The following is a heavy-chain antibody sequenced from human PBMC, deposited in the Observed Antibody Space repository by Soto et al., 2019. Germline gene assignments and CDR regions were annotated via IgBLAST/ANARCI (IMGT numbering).Heavy chain of an antibody. CDR2: IWHTGRP. CDR3: VRDSRTGCSSINCYMH. D-gene: IGHD2-15*01. J-gene: IGHJ4*02. CDR1: GDSLTNNHW. Sequence: QLQLRESGPGLVQPSGTLSLTCDVSGDSLTNNHWWSWVRQAPGKGLEWIGEIWHTGRPNYNPSLKSRVAISIAKSKNHFSLKLSSVTAADTAVYYCVRDSRTGCSSINCYMHWGQGTLVTVSS. V-gene: IGHV4-4*02.